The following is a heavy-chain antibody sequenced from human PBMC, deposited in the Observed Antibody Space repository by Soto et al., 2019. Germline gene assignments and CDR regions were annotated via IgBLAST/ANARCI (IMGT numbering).Heavy chain of an antibody. J-gene: IGHJ4*02. CDR2: IIPICGTA. Sequence: SAKVSSTASGGTFSSYAISWVRQAPGQGIKWMGRIIPICGTANYSQKFQGRVTITANESTSTSYMELSSLISEDTAVYYCAFSTVGGIRYYWGQGTLVTVSS. D-gene: IGHD1-26*01. V-gene: IGHV1-69*13. CDR1: GGTFSSYA. CDR3: AFSTVGGIRYY.